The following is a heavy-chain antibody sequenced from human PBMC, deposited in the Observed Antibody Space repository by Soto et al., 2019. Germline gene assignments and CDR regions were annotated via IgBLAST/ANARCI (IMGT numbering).Heavy chain of an antibody. Sequence: GGSLRLSCAASGFTFSTYAMNWVRQAPGKGLEWVSAISGGGGSTYYADSVKGRVTISRGNSKNTLYLQMNSLRAEDTAVYYCAKVSLGALTFTDYYYYGLDVWGQGTTVTVSS. D-gene: IGHD1-26*01. CDR3: AKVSLGALTFTDYYYYGLDV. V-gene: IGHV3-23*01. CDR2: ISGGGGST. CDR1: GFTFSTYA. J-gene: IGHJ6*02.